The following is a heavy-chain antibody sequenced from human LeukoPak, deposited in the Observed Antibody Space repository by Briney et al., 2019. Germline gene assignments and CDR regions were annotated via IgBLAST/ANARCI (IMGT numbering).Heavy chain of an antibody. CDR3: AKDRGYSYGRFDY. J-gene: IGHJ4*02. D-gene: IGHD5-18*01. CDR2: ISGSGGST. V-gene: IGHV3-23*01. Sequence: PGGTLRLSCAASGFTFSSYGVSWVRQAPGKGLEWVSAISGSGGSTYYADSVKGRFTISRDNSKNTLYLQMNSLRAEDTAVYYCAKDRGYSYGRFDYWGQGTLVTVSS. CDR1: GFTFSSYG.